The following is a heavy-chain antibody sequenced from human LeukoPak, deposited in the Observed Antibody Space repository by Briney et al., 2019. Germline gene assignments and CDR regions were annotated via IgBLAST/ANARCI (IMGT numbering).Heavy chain of an antibody. J-gene: IGHJ5*02. V-gene: IGHV3-74*01. CDR2: INSDGSNT. CDR1: GFTSSSYW. CDR3: ARGRGPYGWFDP. D-gene: IGHD3-10*01. Sequence: GGSLRLSCAASGFTSSSYWMLWVRQAPGKGLVWVSRINSDGSNTNYADSVKGRSTISRDNAKNTVYLQMNSLRAEDTAVYYCARGRGPYGWFDPWGQGTLVTVSS.